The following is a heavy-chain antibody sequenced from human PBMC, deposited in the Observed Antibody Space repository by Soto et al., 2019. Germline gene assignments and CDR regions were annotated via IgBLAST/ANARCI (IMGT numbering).Heavy chain of an antibody. CDR2: ISYDGSNK. J-gene: IGHJ4*02. Sequence: GGSLRLSCAASGFTFSSYAMHWVRQAPGKGLEWVAVISYDGSNKYYADSVKGRFTISRDNSKNTLYLQMNSLRAEDTAVYYCAREYSSSWYGPAYYFDYWGQGTLVTVSS. V-gene: IGHV3-30-3*01. CDR3: AREYSSSWYGPAYYFDY. CDR1: GFTFSSYA. D-gene: IGHD6-13*01.